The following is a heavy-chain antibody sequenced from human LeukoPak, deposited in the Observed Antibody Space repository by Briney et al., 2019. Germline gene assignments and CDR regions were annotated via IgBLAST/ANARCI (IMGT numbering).Heavy chain of an antibody. CDR2: IKQDGSEK. V-gene: IGHV3-7*01. Sequence: GGSLRLSCAASGFTFSSYSMNWVRQAPGKGLEWVANIKQDGSEKYYVDSVKGRFTISRDNAKNSLYLQMNSLRAEDTAVYYCARLVRGYMDVWGKGTTVTISS. J-gene: IGHJ6*03. CDR1: GFTFSSYS. CDR3: ARLVRGYMDV. D-gene: IGHD3-16*02.